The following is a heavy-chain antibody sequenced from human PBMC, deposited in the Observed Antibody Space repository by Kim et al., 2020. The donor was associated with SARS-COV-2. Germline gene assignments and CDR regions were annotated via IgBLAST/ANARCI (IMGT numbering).Heavy chain of an antibody. Sequence: GGSLRLSCAASGFTFGDYTISWVRQAPGKGLEWVGLTRSDGYDGTPIYAASVKGRFIISRDDSKSVAYLQMNSLKTEDTAVYFCTREERNDEVYYYDGM. CDR3: TREERNDEVYYYDGM. CDR2: TRSDGYDGTP. J-gene: IGHJ6*01. V-gene: IGHV3-49*04. CDR1: GFTFGDYT. D-gene: IGHD1-1*01.